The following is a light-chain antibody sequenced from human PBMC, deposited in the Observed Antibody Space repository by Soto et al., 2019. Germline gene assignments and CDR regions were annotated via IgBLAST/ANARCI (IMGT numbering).Light chain of an antibody. Sequence: QAVVTQEPSLTVSPGGTVTLTCGSSTGAITSAHYPYWFQQKPGQAPRTLIYDTSNKYCWTPARFSGSLLGGKAALTLSGAQPEDEAEYYCLLSYSGARPHVFGSGNKLTVL. CDR2: DTS. CDR3: LLSYSGARPHV. V-gene: IGLV7-46*01. J-gene: IGLJ1*01. CDR1: TGAITSAHY.